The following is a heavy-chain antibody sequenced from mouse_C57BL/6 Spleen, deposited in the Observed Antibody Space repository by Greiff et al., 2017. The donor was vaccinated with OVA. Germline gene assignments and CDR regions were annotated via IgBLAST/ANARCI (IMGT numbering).Heavy chain of an antibody. CDR3: ARCYDYDVAYAMDY. CDR1: GYTFTDYY. D-gene: IGHD2-4*01. J-gene: IGHJ4*01. Sequence: VQLQQSGAELVRPGASVKLSCKASGYTFTDYYINWVKQRPGQGLEWIARIYPGSGNTYYNEKFKGKATLTAEKSSSTAYMQLSSLTSEDSAVYFCARCYDYDVAYAMDYWGQGTSVTVSS. CDR2: IYPGSGNT. V-gene: IGHV1-76*01.